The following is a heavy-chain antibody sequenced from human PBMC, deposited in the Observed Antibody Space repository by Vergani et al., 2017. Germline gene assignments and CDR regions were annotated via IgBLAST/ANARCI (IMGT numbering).Heavy chain of an antibody. Sequence: QVQLQESGPGLVKPSETLSLTCIVSGDSINNGNYSWGWIRQPPGKGLEWIGSGYYNGSTYYKPSLKSRVTTSVDASKNQFSLKLTSVTAADTTVDRCVCRDTSPARCFDCWGQGTLVIVSS. CDR1: GDSINNGNYS. D-gene: IGHD2-2*01. J-gene: IGHJ4*02. CDR2: GYYNGST. V-gene: IGHV4-39*01. CDR3: VCRDTSPARCFDC.